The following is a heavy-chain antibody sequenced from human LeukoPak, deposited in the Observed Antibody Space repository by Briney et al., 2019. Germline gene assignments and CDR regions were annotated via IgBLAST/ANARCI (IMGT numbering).Heavy chain of an antibody. D-gene: IGHD1-26*01. J-gene: IGHJ6*04. Sequence: PSETLSLTCTVSGGSISSGDYYWSWIRQPPGKGLEWIGYIYYSGSTYYNPSLKSRVTISVDTSKNQFSLKLSSVTAADTAVYYCARHGSVHSPLNVWGKGTTVTVSS. V-gene: IGHV4-30-4*01. CDR2: IYYSGST. CDR3: ARHGSVHSPLNV. CDR1: GGSISSGDYY.